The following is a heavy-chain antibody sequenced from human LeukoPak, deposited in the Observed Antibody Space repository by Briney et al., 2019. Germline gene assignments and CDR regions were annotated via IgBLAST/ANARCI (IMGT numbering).Heavy chain of an antibody. CDR2: INWNGGST. V-gene: IGHV3-20*04. CDR3: ASGFMGYDRSGYYDDAFDI. CDR1: GFTFGNYG. J-gene: IGHJ3*02. Sequence: PGGSLRLSCAASGFTFGNYGMSWVRRAPGKGLEWVSGINWNGGSTGYADSVEGRFTISRDNAKNSQYLQMNRLRSDDTAVYYCASGFMGYDRSGYYDDAFDIWGQGTTVTVSS. D-gene: IGHD3-22*01.